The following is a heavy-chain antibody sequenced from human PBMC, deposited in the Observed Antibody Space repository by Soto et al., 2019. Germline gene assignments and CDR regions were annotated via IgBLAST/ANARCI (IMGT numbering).Heavy chain of an antibody. Sequence: PGGSPRLSFAASGFTFSGSGMHWFRQASGKGLEGVGRIRSKANSYATAYAASVKGRVTISREDSKNTGYLQMNGLKTEDTAVYYCTRHDSNDDFWSGCPPRYVKDLWGQGT. J-gene: IGHJ6*02. CDR3: TRHDSNDDFWSGCPPRYVKDL. D-gene: IGHD3-3*01. V-gene: IGHV3-73*01. CDR1: GFTFSGSG. CDR2: IRSKANSYAT.